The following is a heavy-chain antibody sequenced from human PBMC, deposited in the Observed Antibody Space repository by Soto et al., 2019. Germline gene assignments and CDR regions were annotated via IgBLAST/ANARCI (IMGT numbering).Heavy chain of an antibody. CDR2: IYPSDSDT. J-gene: IGHJ4*02. CDR1: GYNFATYW. V-gene: IGHV5-51*01. D-gene: IGHD4-17*01. Sequence: GESLKISCQASGYNFATYWIGWVRQMPGKGLEWMAIIYPSDSDTRYSPSFPGQVTISADKSISTTYLQWSSLKASDTAMYYCARERATGDSYFEFWGQGTLVTVSS. CDR3: ARERATGDSYFEF.